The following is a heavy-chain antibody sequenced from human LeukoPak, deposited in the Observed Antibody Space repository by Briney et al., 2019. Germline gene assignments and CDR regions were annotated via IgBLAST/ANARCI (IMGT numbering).Heavy chain of an antibody. CDR3: ARADSSSWYGSHMDV. V-gene: IGHV1-2*02. CDR1: GYTFTGYY. Sequence: ASVKVSCKASGYTFTGYYMHWVRQAPGQGLEWMGWINPNSGGTNYAQKFQGRVTMTRDTSISTAYMELSRLRSDDTAVYYCARADSSSWYGSHMDVWGKGTTVTVSS. J-gene: IGHJ6*03. D-gene: IGHD6-13*01. CDR2: INPNSGGT.